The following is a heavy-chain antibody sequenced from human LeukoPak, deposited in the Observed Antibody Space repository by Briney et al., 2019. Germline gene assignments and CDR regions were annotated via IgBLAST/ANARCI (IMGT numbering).Heavy chain of an antibody. CDR3: ARDFGYYGSGSY. CDR1: GFTFSSYS. J-gene: IGHJ4*02. Sequence: GGSLRLSCAASGFTFSSYSMNWVPQAPGKGQKRVSSISSSSSYIYYADSVKGRFTISRDNAKNSLYLQMNSLRAEDTDVYYCARDFGYYGSGSYWGQGTLVTVSS. CDR2: ISSSSSYI. V-gene: IGHV3-21*01. D-gene: IGHD3-10*01.